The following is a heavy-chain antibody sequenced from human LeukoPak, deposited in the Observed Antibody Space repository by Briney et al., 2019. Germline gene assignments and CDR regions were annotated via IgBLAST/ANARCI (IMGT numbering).Heavy chain of an antibody. CDR3: ARHLQGTRRSGWYSVFDY. CDR2: IYPGDSDT. Sequence: PGESLKISCKGSGYSFTSYWIGWVRQMPGKGLEWMGIIYPGDSDTRYSPSFQGQVTISADKSISTAYLQWSSLKASDTAMYYCARHLQGTRRSGWYSVFDYWGQGTLVTVSS. CDR1: GYSFTSYW. V-gene: IGHV5-51*01. D-gene: IGHD6-19*01. J-gene: IGHJ4*02.